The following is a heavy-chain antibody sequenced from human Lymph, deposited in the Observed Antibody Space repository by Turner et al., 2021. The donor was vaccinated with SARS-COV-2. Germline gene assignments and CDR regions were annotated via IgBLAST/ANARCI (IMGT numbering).Heavy chain of an antibody. J-gene: IGHJ3*02. CDR1: GGTFSTYV. D-gene: IGHD1-26*01. CDR2: IIPILGIA. V-gene: IGHV1-69*10. CDR3: ARRHSGNYDAFDI. Sequence: HVQLAQSGAEVQKPGSSVKVSCKASGGTFSTYVISWVRQAPGQGLEWMGGIIPILGIANDAQKFQGRVTITADKSTSTADMELSSRRSEDTAVYHCARRHSGNYDAFDIWGQGTMVTVSS.